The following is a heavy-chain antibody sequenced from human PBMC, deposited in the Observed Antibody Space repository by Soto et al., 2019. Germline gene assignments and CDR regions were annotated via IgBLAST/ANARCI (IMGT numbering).Heavy chain of an antibody. CDR3: ARAAYYYGSGSRTWGMDV. CDR2: IIPIFGTA. D-gene: IGHD3-10*01. J-gene: IGHJ6*02. CDR1: GGTFSSYA. V-gene: IGHV1-69*01. Sequence: QVQLVQSGAEVKKPGSSVKVSCKASGGTFSSYAISWVRQAPGQGLEWMGGIIPIFGTANYAQKFQGRVTITADESTSTAYMELSSVRSEDTAVYYCARAAYYYGSGSRTWGMDVWGQGTTVTVSS.